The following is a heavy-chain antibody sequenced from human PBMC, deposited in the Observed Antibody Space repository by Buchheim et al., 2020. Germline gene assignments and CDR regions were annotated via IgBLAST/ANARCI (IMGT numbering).Heavy chain of an antibody. J-gene: IGHJ4*02. CDR2: ISYSGSS. Sequence: QLQLQESGPGLVKPSETLSLTCTVSGCSISSSTYYWGWIRQPPGKGLEWIGSISYSGSSYYNPSLKSRVTISVDTSKTQFSLKLSSVTAADTAVYFCARLSPFYCTATTCYVGGSFDYWGQGTL. V-gene: IGHV4-39*07. D-gene: IGHD2-2*01. CDR3: ARLSPFYCTATTCYVGGSFDY. CDR1: GCSISSSTYY.